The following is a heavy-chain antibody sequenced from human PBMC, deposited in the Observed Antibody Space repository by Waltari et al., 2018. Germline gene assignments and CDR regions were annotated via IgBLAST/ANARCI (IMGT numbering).Heavy chain of an antibody. CDR3: ARGRSSSRAGGFDP. J-gene: IGHJ5*02. V-gene: IGHV4-38-2*02. CDR1: GYSISSGYY. D-gene: IGHD6-13*01. Sequence: QVQLQESGPGLVKPSETLSLTCTVSGYSISSGYYWGWIRQPPGKGLEWIGSIYHSGSTYYNPSLKSRVTISVDTSKNQFSLKLSSVTAADTAVYYCARGRSSSRAGGFDPWGQGTLVTVSS. CDR2: IYHSGST.